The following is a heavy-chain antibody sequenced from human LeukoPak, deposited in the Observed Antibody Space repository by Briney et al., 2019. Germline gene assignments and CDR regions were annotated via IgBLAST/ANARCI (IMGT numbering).Heavy chain of an antibody. D-gene: IGHD3-22*01. CDR1: GYSIRSGHY. V-gene: IGHV4-38-2*01. J-gene: IGHJ4*02. Sequence: PSETLSLTCSVPGYSIRSGHYWGWIRKSPWKGLEWIGSINHSGITEYNPSLKSRVTLSVDTSKNQFSLQLRSVTAADRALYYCARSGDYIKEGFDYWGQGTQVTVSS. CDR3: ARSGDYIKEGFDY. CDR2: INHSGIT.